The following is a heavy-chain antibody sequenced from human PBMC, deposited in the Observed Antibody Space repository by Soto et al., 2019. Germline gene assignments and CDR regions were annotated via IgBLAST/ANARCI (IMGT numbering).Heavy chain of an antibody. CDR3: ARDFVAAAGRYNWFDP. CDR2: ISAYNGNT. Sequence: QVQLVQSGAEVKKPGASVKVSCKASGYTFTSYGISWVRQAPGQGLEWMGWISAYNGNTNYAQKLQGRVTMTTNTTTSTANMELRSLRADDTAVYYCARDFVAAAGRYNWFDPWGQGTLVTVSS. V-gene: IGHV1-18*01. J-gene: IGHJ5*02. CDR1: GYTFTSYG. D-gene: IGHD6-13*01.